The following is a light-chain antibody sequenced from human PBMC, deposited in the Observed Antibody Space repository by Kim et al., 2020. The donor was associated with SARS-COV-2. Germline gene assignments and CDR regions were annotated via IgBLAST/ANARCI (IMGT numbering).Light chain of an antibody. CDR3: QSYDSSLSGYV. J-gene: IGLJ1*01. V-gene: IGLV1-40*01. CDR1: SSSIGAGYD. Sequence: QSVLTQPPSVSGAPGQRVTISCTGSSSSIGAGYDVHWYQHLPETAPKLLIYGNSNRPSGVPDRFSGSKSGTSASLAITGLQAEDEADYYCQSYDSSLSGYVFGTGTKVTVL. CDR2: GNS.